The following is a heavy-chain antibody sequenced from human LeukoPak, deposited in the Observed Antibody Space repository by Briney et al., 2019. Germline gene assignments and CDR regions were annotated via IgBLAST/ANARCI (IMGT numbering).Heavy chain of an antibody. CDR2: ISAYNGNT. V-gene: IGHV1-18*01. J-gene: IGHJ4*02. CDR3: TRDPPQRLLEDY. D-gene: IGHD2-21*01. Sequence: ASVKLSCKASGYTFTSYGISWVRQAPGQGLEWMGWISAYNGNTNYAQKPQCRVTMTTDTSTSTAYMELRSLRSDGTAVYYCTRDPPQRLLEDYWGQGTLVTVSS. CDR1: GYTFTSYG.